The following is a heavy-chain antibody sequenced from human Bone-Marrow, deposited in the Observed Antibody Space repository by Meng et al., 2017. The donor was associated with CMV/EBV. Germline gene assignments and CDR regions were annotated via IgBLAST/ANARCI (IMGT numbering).Heavy chain of an antibody. Sequence: GESLKISCAASGFTVSSNYMSWVRQAPGKGLEWVANIKQDGSEKYYVDSVKGRFTISRDNAKNSLYLQMNSLRAEDTAVYYCARDGVYCSSTSCYTTQPYYYYGMDVWGQGTTATVSS. CDR3: ARDGVYCSSTSCYTTQPYYYYGMDV. D-gene: IGHD2-2*02. CDR1: GFTVSSNY. CDR2: IKQDGSEK. V-gene: IGHV3-7*01. J-gene: IGHJ6*02.